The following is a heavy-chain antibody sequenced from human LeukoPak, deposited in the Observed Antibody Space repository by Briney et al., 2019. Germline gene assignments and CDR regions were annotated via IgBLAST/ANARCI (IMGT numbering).Heavy chain of an antibody. CDR2: ISYSGST. J-gene: IGHJ4*02. V-gene: IGHV4-59*01. Sequence: SETLSLTCTVSGASISSDYWSWIRQPPGKGLEWIGHISYSGSTNYNPSLKSRVTISVEPSKNQFSLNLGSVTAADTALYYCAIDPASANYGSGSYSSFSDYWGQGTLVTVSS. CDR3: AIDPASANYGSGSYSSFSDY. CDR1: GASISSDY. D-gene: IGHD3-10*01.